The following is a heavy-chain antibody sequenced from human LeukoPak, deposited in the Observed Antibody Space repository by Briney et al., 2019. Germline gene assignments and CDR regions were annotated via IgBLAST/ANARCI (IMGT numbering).Heavy chain of an antibody. CDR2: ISGSGGST. V-gene: IGHV3-23*01. J-gene: IGHJ4*02. Sequence: PGGSLRLSCAASGFTFSSFAMSWVRQAPGKGLEWVSAISGSGGSTYYADSVKGRFTISRDNSKNTLYLQMNSLRAEDTAVYYCAKGDIVVVVAATPLYFDYWGQGTLVTASS. D-gene: IGHD2-15*01. CDR1: GFTFSSFA. CDR3: AKGDIVVVVAATPLYFDY.